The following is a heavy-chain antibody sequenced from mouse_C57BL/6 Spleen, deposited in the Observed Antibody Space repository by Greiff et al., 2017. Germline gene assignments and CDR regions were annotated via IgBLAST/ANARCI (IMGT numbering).Heavy chain of an antibody. CDR3: ARWDYGSKRSFAY. D-gene: IGHD1-1*01. Sequence: QVQLKQPGAELVKPGASVKISCKASGYAFSSYWMNWVKQRPGKGLERIGQIYPGDGDTTSNGKFKGKATRTADKSASTTYMQLSGLTSEDSAVYFCARWDYGSKRSFAYWGQGTLVTVSA. CDR2: IYPGDGDT. CDR1: GYAFSSYW. J-gene: IGHJ3*01. V-gene: IGHV1-80*01.